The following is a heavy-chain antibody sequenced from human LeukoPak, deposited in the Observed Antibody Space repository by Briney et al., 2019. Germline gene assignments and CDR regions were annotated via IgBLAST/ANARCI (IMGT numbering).Heavy chain of an antibody. J-gene: IGHJ4*02. V-gene: IGHV3-72*01. CDR3: VRGRNGFDY. D-gene: IGHD2-8*01. CDR1: GFIFSDHY. Sequence: GGSLRLSCAASGFIFSDHYMDWVRQAPGTGLEWVGRSRNKANSHTTEYAASVKGRFTVSRDNSKNSLYLQMNSLKTEDTAVYYCVRGRNGFDYWGPGTLVTVSS. CDR2: SRNKANSHTT.